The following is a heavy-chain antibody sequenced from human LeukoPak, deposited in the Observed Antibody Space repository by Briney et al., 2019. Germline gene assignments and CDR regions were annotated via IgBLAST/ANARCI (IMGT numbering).Heavy chain of an antibody. V-gene: IGHV1-2*02. Sequence: ASVNVSCKASGFTFTGYYMHWVRQAPGQGLEWMGWINPNSGGTNYAQKFKGRVTMTRDTSITTAYMELSRLRSDETAVYYCARGGVGLMVYVAPEYYFDYWGQGTLVTVSS. CDR3: ARGGVGLMVYVAPEYYFDY. CDR2: INPNSGGT. D-gene: IGHD2-8*01. J-gene: IGHJ4*02. CDR1: GFTFTGYY.